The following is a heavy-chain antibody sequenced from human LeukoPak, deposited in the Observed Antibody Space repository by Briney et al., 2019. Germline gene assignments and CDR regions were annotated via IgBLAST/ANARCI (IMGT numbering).Heavy chain of an antibody. J-gene: IGHJ4*02. Sequence: PGGSLRLSCAASGFTFSDYNMNWVRQAPGKGLEWVSYITSSGGTMLYADSVKGRFTISRDNAKNSLYLQMSSLRAEDTAVYYCARDAVAGTYVWGQGTLVTVSS. CDR3: ARDAVAGTYV. V-gene: IGHV3-48*04. CDR1: GFTFSDYN. D-gene: IGHD6-19*01. CDR2: ITSSGGTM.